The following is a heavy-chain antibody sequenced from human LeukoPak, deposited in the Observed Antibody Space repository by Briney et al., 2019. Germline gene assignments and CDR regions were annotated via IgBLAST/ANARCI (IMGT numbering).Heavy chain of an antibody. J-gene: IGHJ6*03. CDR2: INPSGGGT. D-gene: IGHD1-14*01. Sequence: GASVKVSCKASGYTFTSSYMHWVRQAPGQGLEWMGIINPSGGGTRYAQKFQGRVIMTRDTSTSTVDMELSSLRSEDTAVYYCARSSGRSPNRDYMDVWGKGTTVIISS. CDR3: ARSSGRSPNRDYMDV. V-gene: IGHV1-46*01. CDR1: GYTFTSSY.